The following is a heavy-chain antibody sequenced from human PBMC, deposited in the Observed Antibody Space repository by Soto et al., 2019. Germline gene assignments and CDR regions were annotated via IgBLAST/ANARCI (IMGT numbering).Heavy chain of an antibody. CDR3: ARWDYGYYARFDY. J-gene: IGHJ4*02. CDR2: MNPNSGNT. CDR1: GYTFTSHD. D-gene: IGHD4-17*01. Sequence: QVQLVQSGAEVKKSGASVKVSCKASGYTFTSHDINWVRQATGQGLEWMGWMNPNSGNTGYAQKIQGSVTMTRNTSISTAYMELSSLRSEDTAVYYCARWDYGYYARFDYWGQGTLVTVSS. V-gene: IGHV1-8*01.